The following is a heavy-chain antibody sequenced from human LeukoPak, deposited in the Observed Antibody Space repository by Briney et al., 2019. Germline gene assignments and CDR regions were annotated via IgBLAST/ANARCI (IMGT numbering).Heavy chain of an antibody. V-gene: IGHV4-30-4*01. J-gene: IGHJ5*02. CDR3: AREGRDFWSGSRGWFDP. CDR1: GASISSDDYY. CDR2: THYSGSS. D-gene: IGHD3-3*01. Sequence: SETLSLTCTVSGASISSDDYYWSWIRQPPGKGLKWIAYTHYSGSSFYNPSLKSRITISVDTSKNQFSLSLSSVTAADTAVYYCAREGRDFWSGSRGWFDPWGQGTLVTVSS.